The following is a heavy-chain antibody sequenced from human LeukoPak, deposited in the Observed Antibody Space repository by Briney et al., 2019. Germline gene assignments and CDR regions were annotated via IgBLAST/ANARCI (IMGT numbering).Heavy chain of an antibody. CDR3: ARPQGIAAAGIDY. J-gene: IGHJ4*02. D-gene: IGHD6-13*01. CDR1: GYSFTSYW. V-gene: IGHV5-51*01. CDR2: IYPGNSDT. Sequence: GESLKISCKGSGYSFTSYWIGWVRQMPGKGLEWMGIIYPGNSDTRYSPSFQGQVTISADKSISTAYLQWSSLKASDTAMCYCARPQGIAAAGIDYWGQGTLVTVSS.